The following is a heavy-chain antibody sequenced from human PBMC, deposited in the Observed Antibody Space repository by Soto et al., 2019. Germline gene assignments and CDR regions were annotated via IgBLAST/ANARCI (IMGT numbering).Heavy chain of an antibody. J-gene: IGHJ5*02. Sequence: SETLSLTCAVSGGSISSSNWWSWVRQPPGXGLEWIGEIYHSGSTNYNPSLKSRVTISVDKSKNQFSLKLSSVTAADTAVYYCARRTMVRGVITPNGWFDPWGQGTLVTVSS. V-gene: IGHV4-4*02. CDR1: GGSISSSNW. D-gene: IGHD3-10*01. CDR2: IYHSGST. CDR3: ARRTMVRGVITPNGWFDP.